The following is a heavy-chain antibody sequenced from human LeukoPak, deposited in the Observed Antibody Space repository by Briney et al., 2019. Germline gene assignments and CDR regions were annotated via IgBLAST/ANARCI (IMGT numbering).Heavy chain of an antibody. CDR1: GGSISSYY. CDR2: IYYSGST. D-gene: IGHD6-19*01. CDR3: ARGTPSSSGSNLDY. J-gene: IGHJ4*02. V-gene: IGHV4-59*01. Sequence: PSETLSLTCTVSGGSISSYYWSWIRQPPGKGLEWIGYIYYSGSTNYNPSLKSRVTISVDTSKNQFSLKLSSVTAADTAVYYCARGTPSSSGSNLDYWGQGTLVTVSS.